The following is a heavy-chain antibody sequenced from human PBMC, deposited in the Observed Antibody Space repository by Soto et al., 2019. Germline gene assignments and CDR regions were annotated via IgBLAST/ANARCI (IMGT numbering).Heavy chain of an antibody. CDR1: GGTFSSYA. CDR3: AATVTMIVVVIHFDY. CDR2: IVPIFGTA. Sequence: QVQLVQSGAEVKKPGSSVKVSCKASGGTFSSYAISWVRQGPGQGLEWMGGIVPIFGTANYAQRFLGRDTITADESTITAYMELTSLRSEDTPVYYCAATVTMIVVVIHFDYWGQGTLVTVSS. D-gene: IGHD3-22*01. J-gene: IGHJ4*02. V-gene: IGHV1-69*01.